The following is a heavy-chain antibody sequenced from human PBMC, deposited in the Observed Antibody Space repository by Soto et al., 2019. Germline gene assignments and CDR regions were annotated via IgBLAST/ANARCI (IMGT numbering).Heavy chain of an antibody. V-gene: IGHV3-7*01. CDR1: GFSFSSYW. CDR2: IKEDGNEK. CDR3: ARDSTYYFGSGSYHYYYYGMDV. J-gene: IGHJ6*02. D-gene: IGHD3-10*01. Sequence: GESLKISCAASGFSFSSYWMSWVRQAPGKGLEWVANIKEDGNEKYYVDSVKGRFTISRDNAKNSLYLQMNSLRAEDTAVYYCARDSTYYFGSGSYHYYYYGMDVWGQGTTVTVSS.